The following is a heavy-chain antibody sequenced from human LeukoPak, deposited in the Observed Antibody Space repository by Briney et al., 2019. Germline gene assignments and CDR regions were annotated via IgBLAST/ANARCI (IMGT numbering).Heavy chain of an antibody. D-gene: IGHD3-10*02. J-gene: IGHJ6*04. CDR2: IYNTGST. CDR3: AELGITMIGGV. Sequence: GGTLRLSCAASGFIFSRYGMSWVRQAPGKGLEWVSVIYNTGSTYYADSVKGRFTISRDNAKNSLYLQMNSLRAEDTAVYYCAELGITMIGGVWGKGTTVTISS. V-gene: IGHV3-23*05. CDR1: GFIFSRYG.